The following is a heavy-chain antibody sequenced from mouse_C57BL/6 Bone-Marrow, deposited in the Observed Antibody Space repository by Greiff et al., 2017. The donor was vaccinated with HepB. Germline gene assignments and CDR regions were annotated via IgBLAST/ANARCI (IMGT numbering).Heavy chain of an antibody. D-gene: IGHD1-1*01. Sequence: VKLMESGPELVKPGASVKISCKASGYAFSSSWMNWVKQRPGKGLEWIGRIYPGDGDTNYNGKFKGKATLTADKSSSTAYMQLSSLTSEDSAVYFCCSSGNFFDYWGQGTTLTVSS. CDR2: IYPGDGDT. CDR1: GYAFSSSW. V-gene: IGHV1-82*01. J-gene: IGHJ2*01. CDR3: CSSGNFFDY.